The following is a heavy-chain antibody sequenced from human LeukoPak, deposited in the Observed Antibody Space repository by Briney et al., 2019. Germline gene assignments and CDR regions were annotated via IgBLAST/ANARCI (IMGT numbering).Heavy chain of an antibody. CDR1: GFTFSSYA. J-gene: IGHJ6*03. D-gene: IGHD3-10*01. V-gene: IGHV3-23*01. CDR3: ARAPYGSGRKYYYYMDV. Sequence: PGGSLRLSCAASGFTFSSYAMSWVRQAPGKGLEWVSAISGSGGSTYYADSVKGRFTISRDNSKNTLYLQMNSLRAEDTAVYYCARAPYGSGRKYYYYMDVWGKGTTVTVSS. CDR2: ISGSGGST.